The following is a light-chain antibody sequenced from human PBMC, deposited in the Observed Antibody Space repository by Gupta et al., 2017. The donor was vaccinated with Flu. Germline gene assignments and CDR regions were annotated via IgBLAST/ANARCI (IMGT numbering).Light chain of an antibody. CDR3: AAWDDRLNGRV. V-gene: IGLV1-44*01. J-gene: IGLJ3*02. CDR2: SNN. CDR1: SSNIGSNT. Sequence: QSVLTQPPSASGTPGQRVTISCSGSSSNIGSNTVNWYQQLPGTAPKLLIYSNNLRPSGVPDRFSGSKSGTSASLAISGLQSEDEADYYCAAWDDRLNGRVFGGGTKLTVL.